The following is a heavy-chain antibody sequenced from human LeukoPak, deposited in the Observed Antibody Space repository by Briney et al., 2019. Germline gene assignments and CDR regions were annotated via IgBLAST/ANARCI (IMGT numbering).Heavy chain of an antibody. CDR3: ARDSIICSCYDY. CDR1: GYTFNAYY. J-gene: IGHJ4*02. Sequence: ASVKVSCEASGYTFNAYYFHWVRQAPGQGLEWMGWINPDSGDTNYAQKFQGRVTMTRDTSLSTVYMELSRLRSDDTAMYFCARDSIICSCYDYWGQGTLVTVSS. CDR2: INPDSGDT. V-gene: IGHV1-2*02. D-gene: IGHD2-15*01.